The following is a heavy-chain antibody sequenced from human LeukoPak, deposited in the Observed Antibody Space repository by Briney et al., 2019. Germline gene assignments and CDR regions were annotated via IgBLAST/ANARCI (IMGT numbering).Heavy chain of an antibody. D-gene: IGHD4/OR15-4a*01. CDR2: NSGNGGST. V-gene: IGHV3-23*01. CDR3: ATQFLMTIFDY. Sequence: PGGSLRLSCAASGFTFSSYAVSWVGQAPGKGLEWVSANSGNGGSTYYASSVKGGFTIYRDNSKKTQYLSINSQRDEDTPVYYCATQFLMTIFDYWGQGTLVTVSS. J-gene: IGHJ4*02. CDR1: GFTFSSYA.